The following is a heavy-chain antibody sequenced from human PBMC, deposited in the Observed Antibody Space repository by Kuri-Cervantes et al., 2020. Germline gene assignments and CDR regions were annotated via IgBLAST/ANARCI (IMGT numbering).Heavy chain of an antibody. CDR2: ISGSGGST. V-gene: IGHV3-23*01. Sequence: GESLKISCAASGFTFDDYAMHWVRQAPGKGLEWVSGISGSGGSTYYADSVKGRFTISRDNSKNTLYLQMNSLRAEDTAVYYCAKEGNTGYSYFQDAFDIWGQGTMVTVSS. CDR3: AKEGNTGYSYFQDAFDI. CDR1: GFTFDDYA. D-gene: IGHD5-18*01. J-gene: IGHJ3*02.